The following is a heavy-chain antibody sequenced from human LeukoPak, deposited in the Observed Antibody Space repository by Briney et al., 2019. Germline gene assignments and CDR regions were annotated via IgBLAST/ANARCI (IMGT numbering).Heavy chain of an antibody. CDR2: INPSGGST. J-gene: IGHJ4*02. CDR1: GYTFTSYY. D-gene: IGHD5-18*01. V-gene: IGHV1-46*03. CDR3: ALTAMDFDY. Sequence: ASVKVSCKASGYTFTSYYMHWVRQAPGQGLEWMGIINPSGGSTSYAQKFQGRVTITADKSTSTAYMELSSLRSEDTAVYYCALTAMDFDYWGQGTLVTVSS.